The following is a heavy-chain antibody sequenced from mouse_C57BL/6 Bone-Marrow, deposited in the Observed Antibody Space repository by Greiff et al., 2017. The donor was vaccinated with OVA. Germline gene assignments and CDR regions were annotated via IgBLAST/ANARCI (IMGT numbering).Heavy chain of an antibody. CDR3: ASAYYSNYNWFAY. CDR1: GYTFTSYW. CDR2: INPSSGYT. J-gene: IGHJ3*01. Sequence: VQLQESGAELAKPGASVKLSCKASGYTFTSYWMHWVKQRPGQGLEWIGYINPSSGYTKYNQKFKDKATLTADKSSSTAYMQLSSLTYEDSAVYYCASAYYSNYNWFAYWGQGTLVTVSA. V-gene: IGHV1-7*01. D-gene: IGHD2-5*01.